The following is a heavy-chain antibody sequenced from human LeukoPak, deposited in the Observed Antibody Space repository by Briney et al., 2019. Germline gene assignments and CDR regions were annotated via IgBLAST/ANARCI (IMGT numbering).Heavy chain of an antibody. Sequence: SETLSLTCTVSGGSISSSSYYWGWIRQPPGKGLEWIGSIYYSGSTYYNLSLKSRVTISVDTSKNQFSLKLSSVTAADTAVYYCARAETYYYDSSGFPFWGQGTLVTVSS. CDR3: ARAETYYYDSSGFPF. D-gene: IGHD3-22*01. V-gene: IGHV4-39*07. CDR2: IYYSGST. J-gene: IGHJ4*02. CDR1: GGSISSSSYY.